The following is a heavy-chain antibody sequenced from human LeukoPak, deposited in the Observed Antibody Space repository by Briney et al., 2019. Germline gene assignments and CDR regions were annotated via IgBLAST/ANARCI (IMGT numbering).Heavy chain of an antibody. CDR1: GFTYSGSA. D-gene: IGHD3-10*01. Sequence: GGSLRLXCAASGFTYSGSAMQWVRQASGKGLEWVGRIRSKANSYATAYAASVKGRFTISRDDSKNTAYLQMNSLKTEDTAVYYCTSPAGISDYWGQGTLVTVSS. CDR3: TSPAGISDY. V-gene: IGHV3-73*01. J-gene: IGHJ4*02. CDR2: IRSKANSYAT.